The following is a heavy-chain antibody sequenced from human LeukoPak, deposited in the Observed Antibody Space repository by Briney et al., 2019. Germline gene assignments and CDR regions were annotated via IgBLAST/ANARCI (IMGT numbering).Heavy chain of an antibody. Sequence: GASVKVSYKASGGTFSSYAISWVRQAPGQGLEWMGGIIPIFGTANYAQKFQGRVTITADESTSTAYMELSSLRSEDTAVYYCAREGFPPKISDFWSGLGPYYYYGMDVWGQGTTVTVSS. CDR3: AREGFPPKISDFWSGLGPYYYYGMDV. V-gene: IGHV1-69*13. CDR1: GGTFSSYA. J-gene: IGHJ6*02. D-gene: IGHD3-3*01. CDR2: IIPIFGTA.